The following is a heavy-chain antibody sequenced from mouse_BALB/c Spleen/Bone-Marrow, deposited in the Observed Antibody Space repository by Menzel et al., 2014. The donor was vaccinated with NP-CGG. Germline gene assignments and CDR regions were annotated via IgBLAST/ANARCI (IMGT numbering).Heavy chain of an antibody. J-gene: IGHJ3*01. CDR3: ARGGMITSQAWSAY. Sequence: VVKTGASVKISCKASGYSFTGYYMHWVKQSHGKSLEWIGYISCYNGATSYNQKFKGKATFTVDTSSSTAYMQFNSLTSEDSAVYYCARGGMITSQAWSAYWGQGTLVTVSA. V-gene: IGHV1S34*01. CDR1: GYSFTGYY. D-gene: IGHD2-4*01. CDR2: ISCYNGAT.